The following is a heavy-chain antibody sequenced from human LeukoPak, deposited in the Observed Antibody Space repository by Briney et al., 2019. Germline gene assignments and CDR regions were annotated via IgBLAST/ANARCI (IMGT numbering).Heavy chain of an antibody. J-gene: IGHJ4*02. CDR1: GFTFSSYA. V-gene: IGHV3-23*03. D-gene: IGHD6-19*01. CDR3: ARGLPPAVADPPLDY. CDR2: IYSGGST. Sequence: GGSLRLTCAVSGFTFSSYAMSWVRQAPGKGLEWVSVIYSGGSTNYADSVKGRFTISRDNSKNTLYLQMNSLRAEDTAVYYCARGLPPAVADPPLDYWGQGTLVTVSS.